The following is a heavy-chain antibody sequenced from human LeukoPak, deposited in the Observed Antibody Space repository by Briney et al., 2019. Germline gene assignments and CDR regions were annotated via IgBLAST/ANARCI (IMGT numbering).Heavy chain of an antibody. CDR2: IYTSGST. V-gene: IGHV4-4*09. D-gene: IGHD6-13*01. CDR1: GGSISSYY. J-gene: IGHJ6*03. Sequence: PSETLSLTCTVSGGSISSYYWSWIRQPPGKGLEWIGYIYTSGSTNYNPSLKRRVTISVETSKNQFSLKLSSVTAADTAVYYCARGAAATEPFDYYYYMDVWGKGTTVTVSS. CDR3: ARGAAATEPFDYYYYMDV.